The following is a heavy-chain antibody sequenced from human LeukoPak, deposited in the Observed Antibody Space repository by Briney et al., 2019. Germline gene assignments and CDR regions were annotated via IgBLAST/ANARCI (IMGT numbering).Heavy chain of an antibody. CDR1: GGSIRSGSYY. CDR2: IYPSGST. D-gene: IGHD3-9*01. Sequence: TSETLSLTCAVSGGSIRSGSYYWSWIRQPAGKGLKWIGRIYPSGSTNYNPSLKSRVTISVDTSKNQFSLKLSSLTAADTAVYYCARQYSDILTGYHRGELYWYFDLWGRGTLVTVSS. V-gene: IGHV4-61*02. J-gene: IGHJ2*01. CDR3: ARQYSDILTGYHRGELYWYFDL.